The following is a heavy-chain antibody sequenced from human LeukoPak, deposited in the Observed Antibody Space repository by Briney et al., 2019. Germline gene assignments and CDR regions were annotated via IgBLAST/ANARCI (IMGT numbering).Heavy chain of an antibody. CDR2: ISYDGSNK. CDR1: GFTFSSYG. Sequence: PGGSLRLSCAASGFTFSSYGMHWVRQAPGKGLEWVAVISYDGSNKYYADSVKGRFTISRDNSKNTLYLQMNSLRADDTAAYYCARGLSGYKNSLDYWGQGAPVTVSS. V-gene: IGHV3-30*03. J-gene: IGHJ4*02. D-gene: IGHD5-12*01. CDR3: ARGLSGYKNSLDY.